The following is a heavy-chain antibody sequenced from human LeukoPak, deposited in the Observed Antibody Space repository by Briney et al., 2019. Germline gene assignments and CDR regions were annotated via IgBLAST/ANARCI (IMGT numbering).Heavy chain of an antibody. V-gene: IGHV3-23*01. Sequence: GGSLRLSCVASGFTFRSYAMSWVCQAPGKGLEWVSAISTDGGYTYYADSVKGRFSISRDNSKNTVHLQMNSLRAEDTAIYYCAQQLGYCSSGSCYFTYWGQGTLVTVSS. J-gene: IGHJ4*02. D-gene: IGHD2-15*01. CDR1: GFTFRSYA. CDR3: AQQLGYCSSGSCYFTY. CDR2: ISTDGGYT.